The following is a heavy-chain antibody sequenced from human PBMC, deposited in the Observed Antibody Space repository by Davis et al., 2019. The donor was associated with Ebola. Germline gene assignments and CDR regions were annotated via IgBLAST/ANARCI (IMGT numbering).Heavy chain of an antibody. CDR1: GFTFSSYS. V-gene: IGHV3-21*01. CDR3: AREGMIAAAGTIDY. Sequence: GESLKISCAASGFTFSSYSMNWVRQAPGKGLEWVSSISSSSSYIYYADSVKGRFTISRDNAKNSLYLQMNSLRAEDTAVYYCAREGMIAAAGTIDYWGQGTLVTVSS. J-gene: IGHJ4*02. CDR2: ISSSSSYI. D-gene: IGHD6-13*01.